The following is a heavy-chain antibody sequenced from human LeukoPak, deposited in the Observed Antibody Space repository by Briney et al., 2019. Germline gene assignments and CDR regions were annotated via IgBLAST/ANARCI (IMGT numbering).Heavy chain of an antibody. CDR2: INHSGST. CDR3: ARGRAGFDY. CDR1: GGSFSGYY. V-gene: IGHV4-34*01. J-gene: IGHJ4*02. Sequence: SETLSLTCAVYGGSFSGYYWSWIRQPPGKGLEWIGEINHSGSTNYNPSLNSRGTISVDTSKNQFSLKLSSVTAADTAVYYCARGRAGFDYWGQGTLVTVSS.